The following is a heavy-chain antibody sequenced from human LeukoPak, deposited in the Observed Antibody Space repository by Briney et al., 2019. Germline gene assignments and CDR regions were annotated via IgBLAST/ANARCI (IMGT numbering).Heavy chain of an antibody. CDR2: IFGTGDTT. D-gene: IGHD3-10*01. Sequence: PGGSLRLSCAASGFTFSSYAMSWVRQAPGKGLEWVSIIFGTGDTTYYADSVKGRFTVSRDNSKNTLYLQMNDLRPEDTAKYYCAKRNTMIRGGPCFDHWGQGLLVTVSS. CDR1: GFTFSSYA. V-gene: IGHV3-23*01. CDR3: AKRNTMIRGGPCFDH. J-gene: IGHJ4*02.